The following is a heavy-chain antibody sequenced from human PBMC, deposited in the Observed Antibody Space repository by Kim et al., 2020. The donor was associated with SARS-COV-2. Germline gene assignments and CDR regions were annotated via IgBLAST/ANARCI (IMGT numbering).Heavy chain of an antibody. Sequence: ASVKVSCKASGYTFTTYDINWVRQATGQGLEWMGWMNPDSGNTGYAQKFQGRVTMTRDISIRTAYMELSTLTSDDTAVYYCARAFRSASTGRPGPKYYYSGMDVWGQGTTVTVSS. CDR1: GYTFTTYD. CDR3: ARAFRSASTGRPGPKYYYSGMDV. CDR2: MNPDSGNT. D-gene: IGHD1-1*01. J-gene: IGHJ6*02. V-gene: IGHV1-8*01.